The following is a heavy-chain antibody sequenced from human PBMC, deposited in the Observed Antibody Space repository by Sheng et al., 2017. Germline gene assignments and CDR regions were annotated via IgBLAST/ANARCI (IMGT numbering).Heavy chain of an antibody. CDR2: MNPNSGNT. D-gene: IGHD6-13*01. V-gene: IGHV1-8*03. CDR1: GYTFTSYD. CDR3: ARGPTVIAAAVLYYYYMDV. J-gene: IGHJ6*03. Sequence: QVQLVQSGAEVKKPGASVKVSCKASGYTFTSYDINWVRQATGQGLEWMGWMNPNSGNTGYAQKFQGRVTITRNTSISTAYMELSSLRSEDTAVYYCARGPTVIAAAVLYYYYMDVWGQGTTVTVSS.